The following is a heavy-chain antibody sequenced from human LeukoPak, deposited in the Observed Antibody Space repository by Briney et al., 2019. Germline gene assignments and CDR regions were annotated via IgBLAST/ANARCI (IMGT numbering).Heavy chain of an antibody. CDR3: ARATMVQGVITPPFDY. J-gene: IGHJ4*02. D-gene: IGHD3-10*01. CDR1: GYTFTIYG. CDR2: ISAYNGNT. Sequence: GASVKVSCKASGYTFTIYGISWGRQAPGQGLEWMGWISAYNGNTNDAQKLQGRVTITTHTSTSTAYMELRSLRSDDTAVYYCARATMVQGVITPPFDYWGQGTLVTVSS. V-gene: IGHV1-18*01.